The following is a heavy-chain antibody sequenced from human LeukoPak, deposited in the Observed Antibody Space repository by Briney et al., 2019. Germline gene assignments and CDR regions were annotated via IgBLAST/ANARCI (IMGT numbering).Heavy chain of an antibody. J-gene: IGHJ5*02. CDR2: IYTSGST. V-gene: IGHV4-61*02. CDR1: GGSISSGSYY. D-gene: IGHD3-9*01. CDR3: ARGGVEWDFDWSLNWFDP. Sequence: SETLSLTCTVSGGSISSGSYYWSWIRQPAGKGLEWIGRIYTSGSTNYNPSLKSRVTISVDTSKNQFSLKLSSVTAADTAVYYCARGGVEWDFDWSLNWFDPWGQGTLVTVSS.